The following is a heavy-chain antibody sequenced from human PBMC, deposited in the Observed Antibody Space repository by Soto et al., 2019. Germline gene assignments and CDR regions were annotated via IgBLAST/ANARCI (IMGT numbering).Heavy chain of an antibody. CDR3: ARVVPGAEAWFGP. J-gene: IGHJ5*02. CDR1: GYTFSNYG. D-gene: IGHD2-2*01. CDR2: ISLYSDGT. V-gene: IGHV1-18*01. Sequence: ASVKVSFKTSGYTFSNYGITWVRQAPGQPLEWLGWISLYSDGTNYAQKFQGRVSMTTDTSTTTAYMELRSLRSDDTAVYYCARVVPGAEAWFGPWGQGTMVTVSS.